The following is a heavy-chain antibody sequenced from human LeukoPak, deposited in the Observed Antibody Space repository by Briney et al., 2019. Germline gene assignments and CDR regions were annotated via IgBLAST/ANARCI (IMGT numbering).Heavy chain of an antibody. CDR2: IFPSDSDT. Sequence: GESLKISCKASGYSFTNYWIGWVRQMPGKGLEWMGSIFPSDSDTRYSPSLQGQVTISADKSISTAYAQWSSLKASDTAMYYCARRSGSLDGFDHWGQGTLVTVSS. V-gene: IGHV5-51*01. CDR1: GYSFTNYW. D-gene: IGHD1-26*01. J-gene: IGHJ4*02. CDR3: ARRSGSLDGFDH.